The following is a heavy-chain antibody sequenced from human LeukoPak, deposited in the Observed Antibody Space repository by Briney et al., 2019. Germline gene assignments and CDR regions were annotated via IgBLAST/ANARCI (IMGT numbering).Heavy chain of an antibody. Sequence: HPGGSLRLSCAASGLLVSGNYMNWVRQAPGKGLEWLSIIHSTGSAYYADSVKGRFTISRDTSKYTLYLQMNNLRAEDTAVYYCATSSSIWYYFDHWGQGTLVTVSS. CDR1: GLLVSGNY. CDR2: IHSTGSA. J-gene: IGHJ4*02. V-gene: IGHV3-53*01. D-gene: IGHD2-2*01. CDR3: ATSSSIWYYFDH.